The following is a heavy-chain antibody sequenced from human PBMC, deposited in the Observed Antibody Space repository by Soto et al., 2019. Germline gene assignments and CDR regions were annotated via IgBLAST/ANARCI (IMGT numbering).Heavy chain of an antibody. D-gene: IGHD3-9*01. J-gene: IGHJ6*03. CDR3: ARGLVSVYYYYMDV. V-gene: IGHV1-8*01. CDR1: GYTFTSYD. CDR2: MNPNSGNT. Sequence: QVQLVQSGAEVKKPGASVKVSCKASGYTFTSYDINWVRQATGQGLAWMGWMNPNSGNTGYAQKFQGRVTMTRNTSISTAYMELSSLRSEDTAVYYCARGLVSVYYYYMDVWGKGTTVTVSS.